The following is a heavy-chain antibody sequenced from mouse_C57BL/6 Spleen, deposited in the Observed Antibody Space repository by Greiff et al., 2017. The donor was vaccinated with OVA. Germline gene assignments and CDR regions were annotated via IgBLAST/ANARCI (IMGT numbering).Heavy chain of an antibody. V-gene: IGHV3-6*01. CDR3: AEATVPYYFDD. J-gene: IGHJ2*01. Sequence: VQLKESGPGLVKPSQSLSLTCSVTGYSITSGYYWNWIRQFPGNKLEWMGYISYDGSNNYNPSLKNRISITRDTSKNQFFLKLNSVTTEDTATYYCAEATVPYYFDDWGQGTTLTVSS. D-gene: IGHD1-1*01. CDR2: ISYDGSN. CDR1: GYSITSGYY.